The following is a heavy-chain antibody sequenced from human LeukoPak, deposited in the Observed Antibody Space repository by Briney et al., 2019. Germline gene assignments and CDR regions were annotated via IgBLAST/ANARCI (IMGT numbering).Heavy chain of an antibody. CDR1: GFPFTNYP. CDR3: ARDRGYSYIDY. CDR2: ISYDGSAK. J-gene: IGHJ4*02. V-gene: IGHV3-30*04. Sequence: AGGSLGLSCAASGFPFTNYPMYWVRQAPGKGLEWVATISYDGSAKYYADSLKGRFTISRDDSKNTLYLQMNSLRVEDTAVYYCARDRGYSYIDYWGQGTLVTVSP. D-gene: IGHD5-18*01.